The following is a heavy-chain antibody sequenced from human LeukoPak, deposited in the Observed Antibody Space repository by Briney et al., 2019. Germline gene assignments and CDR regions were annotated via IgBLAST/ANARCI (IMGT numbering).Heavy chain of an antibody. CDR1: GGSISSISYY. D-gene: IGHD3-22*01. V-gene: IGHV4-39*01. Sequence: PSETLSLTCTVSGGSISSISYYWGWIRQPPGKGLEWIGSIYYSGSTYYNPSLKSRVTISLDTSKNQFSLKLSSVTAADTAVYYCARLPALDSSGSYPEAFDIWGQGTLVTVSS. CDR3: ARLPALDSSGSYPEAFDI. CDR2: IYYSGST. J-gene: IGHJ3*02.